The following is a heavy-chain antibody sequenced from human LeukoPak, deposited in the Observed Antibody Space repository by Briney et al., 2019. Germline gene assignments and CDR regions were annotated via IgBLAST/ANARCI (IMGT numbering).Heavy chain of an antibody. CDR2: IYYSGST. J-gene: IGHJ5*02. Sequence: SETLSLTCTVSGRSMSSYYWSWIRQPPGKGLEWIGYIYYSGSTNYNPSLKSRVTISVDTSKNQFSLKLSSVTAADTAVYYCARELPYYDILTGYYNNWFDPWGQGTLVTVSS. D-gene: IGHD3-9*01. V-gene: IGHV4-59*01. CDR3: ARELPYYDILTGYYNNWFDP. CDR1: GRSMSSYY.